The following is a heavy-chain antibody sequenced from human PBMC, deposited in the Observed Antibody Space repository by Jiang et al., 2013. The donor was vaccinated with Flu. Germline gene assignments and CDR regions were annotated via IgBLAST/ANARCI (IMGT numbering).Heavy chain of an antibody. V-gene: IGHV3-23*01. CDR3: AKFGSGSFTYYYYYMDF. J-gene: IGHJ6*03. CDR1: GFTFKSYA. CDR2: ISASGGST. D-gene: IGHD1-26*01. Sequence: GLVQPGGSLRLSCAASGFTFKSYAMSWVRQAPGKGLEWVSGISASGGSTYYADSVKGRFTISRDNSKNTLYLQMNSLRAEDTAVYYCAKFGSGSFTYYYYYMDFWGKGTTVTVSS.